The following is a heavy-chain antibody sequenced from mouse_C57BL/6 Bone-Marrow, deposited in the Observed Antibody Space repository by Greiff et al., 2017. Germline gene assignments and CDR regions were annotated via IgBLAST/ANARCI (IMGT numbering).Heavy chain of an antibody. CDR1: GYTFTSYW. D-gene: IGHD2-12*01. Sequence: VQLQPSGAELAKPGASVKLSCKASGYTFTSYWMQWVKQRPGHGLEWIWYNNPSSGYTKYNQKFKDKATLTADKSSSTAYMQLSSLTYEDSAVYYCATYYSGDFDYWGQGTTLTVSS. CDR2: NNPSSGYT. V-gene: IGHV1-7*01. CDR3: ATYYSGDFDY. J-gene: IGHJ2*01.